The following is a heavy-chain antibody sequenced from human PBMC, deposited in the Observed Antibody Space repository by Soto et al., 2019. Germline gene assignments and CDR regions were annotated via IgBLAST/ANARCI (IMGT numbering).Heavy chain of an antibody. CDR1: GFTFSSYA. D-gene: IGHD3-10*01. Sequence: GGSLRLSCSASGFTFSSYAMHWVRQAPGKGLEYISAINNNGGSTYYADSVKGRFTISRDNSKNTLFLQMSSLRADDTAVYYRVKESLVRAVIHFDYRGQGTLVTVSS. J-gene: IGHJ4*02. V-gene: IGHV3-64D*08. CDR3: VKESLVRAVIHFDY. CDR2: INNNGGST.